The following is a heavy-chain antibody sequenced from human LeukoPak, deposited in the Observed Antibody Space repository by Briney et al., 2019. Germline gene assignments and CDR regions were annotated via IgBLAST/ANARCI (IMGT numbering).Heavy chain of an antibody. J-gene: IGHJ6*03. V-gene: IGHV1-8*01. CDR1: GYTSTSYD. CDR2: MNPNSGNT. CDR3: ARGNTMVRGVITNYYYYMDV. Sequence: ASVKVSCKASGYTSTSYDINWVRQATGQGLEWMGWMNPNSGNTGYAQKFQGRVTMTRNTSISTAYMELSSLRSEDTAVYYCARGNTMVRGVITNYYYYMDVWGKGTTVTISS. D-gene: IGHD3-10*01.